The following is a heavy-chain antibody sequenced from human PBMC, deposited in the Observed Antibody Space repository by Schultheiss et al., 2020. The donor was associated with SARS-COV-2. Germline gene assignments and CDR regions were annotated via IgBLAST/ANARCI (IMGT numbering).Heavy chain of an antibody. Sequence: GGSLRLSCALSGGSWYYAWMSWVRQRPGEGLEWVGRIKSKPSGGTTDYAAPVKGRFTISRDDSKNTLFLQMNSLKSEDTAMYYCTTEKGPGAVAGALDSWGQGIMVTVAS. J-gene: IGHJ4*02. CDR1: GGSWYYAW. V-gene: IGHV3-15*05. D-gene: IGHD6-19*01. CDR2: IKSKPSGGTT. CDR3: TTEKGPGAVAGALDS.